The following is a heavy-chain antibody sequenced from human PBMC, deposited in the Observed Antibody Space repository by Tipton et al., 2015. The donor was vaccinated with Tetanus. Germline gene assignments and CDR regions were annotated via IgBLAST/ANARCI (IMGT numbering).Heavy chain of an antibody. D-gene: IGHD3-10*01. CDR2: IIPVFGTS. CDR3: ARGKDYTGSGSHWYFDL. V-gene: IGHV1-69*06. Sequence: QSGAEVKKPGSSVKVSCKASGGTFRYHAISWVRQAPGQGLEWMGGIIPVFGTSNYAQNFQDRVTVTADKSTSTVYMELRSLRPDDTAVYYCARGKDYTGSGSHWYFDLWGRGTLVTVSS. J-gene: IGHJ2*01. CDR1: GGTFRYHA.